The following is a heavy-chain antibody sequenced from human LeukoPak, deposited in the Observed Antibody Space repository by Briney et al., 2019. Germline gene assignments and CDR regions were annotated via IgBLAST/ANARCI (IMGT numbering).Heavy chain of an antibody. D-gene: IGHD2-15*01. CDR3: ARVFGYCSGGSCDSYFDY. CDR1: GGSISSYY. CDR2: ICYSGST. J-gene: IGHJ4*02. Sequence: PSETLSLTCTVSGGSISSYYWSWIRQPPGKGLEWIGYICYSGSTNYNPSLKSRVTISVDTSKNQFSLKLSSVTAADTAVYYCARVFGYCSGGSCDSYFDYWGQGTLVTVSS. V-gene: IGHV4-59*01.